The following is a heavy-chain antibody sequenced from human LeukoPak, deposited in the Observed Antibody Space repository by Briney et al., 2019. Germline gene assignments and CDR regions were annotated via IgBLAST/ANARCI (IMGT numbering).Heavy chain of an antibody. CDR2: INHGGST. V-gene: IGHV4-34*01. CDR1: GGSFSGYY. D-gene: IGHD2-2*02. Sequence: SETLSLTCAVYGGSFSGYYWSWIRQPPGKGLEWIGEINHGGSTNYNPSLKSRVTISVDTSKNQFSLKLSSVTAADTAVYYCAREVDTAWGQGTLVTVSS. J-gene: IGHJ5*02. CDR3: AREVDTA.